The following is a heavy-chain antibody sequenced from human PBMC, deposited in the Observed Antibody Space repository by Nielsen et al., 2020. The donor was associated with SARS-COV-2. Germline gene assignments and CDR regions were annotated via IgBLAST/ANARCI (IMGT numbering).Heavy chain of an antibody. Sequence: GESLKISCAASGFTFNHYDMHWVRQATGKGLEWVSAIGTGGDTFYPGSVKGRFTISRENAKNSLYLQMNSLRAGDTAVYYCARAGALSSSWYSMDFWGQGTTVTVSS. D-gene: IGHD6-13*01. CDR3: ARAGALSSSWYSMDF. CDR2: IGTGGDT. V-gene: IGHV3-13*01. CDR1: GFTFNHYD. J-gene: IGHJ6*02.